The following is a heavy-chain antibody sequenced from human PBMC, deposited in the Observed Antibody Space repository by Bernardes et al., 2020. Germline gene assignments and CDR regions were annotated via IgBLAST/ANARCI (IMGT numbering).Heavy chain of an antibody. CDR3: ARAHLEWLLYLAFDI. D-gene: IGHD3-3*01. V-gene: IGHV3-21*01. CDR1: GFTFSSYS. Sequence: GGSLRLSCAASGFTFSSYSMNWVRQAPGKGLEWVSSISSSSSYIYYADSVKGRFTISRDNAKNSLYLQMNSLRAEDTAVYYCARAHLEWLLYLAFDIWGQGTMVTVSS. CDR2: ISSSSSYI. J-gene: IGHJ3*02.